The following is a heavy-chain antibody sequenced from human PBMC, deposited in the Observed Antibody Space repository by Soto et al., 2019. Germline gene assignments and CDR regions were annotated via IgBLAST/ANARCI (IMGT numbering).Heavy chain of an antibody. CDR2: VSAHNGNT. V-gene: IGHV1-18*01. D-gene: IGHD6-19*01. Sequence: QVQLVQSGPEVKKPGASVKVSCKASGDTITSNGISWVRQAPGQGLEWRGWVSAHNGNTNYAQKLQGRVTMNKDTSPSTAYMELRSLRSDYTAVYYCARDLPCIAVAGIRSNYWGQGTLVTVSS. J-gene: IGHJ4*02. CDR1: GDTITSNG. CDR3: ARDLPCIAVAGIRSNY.